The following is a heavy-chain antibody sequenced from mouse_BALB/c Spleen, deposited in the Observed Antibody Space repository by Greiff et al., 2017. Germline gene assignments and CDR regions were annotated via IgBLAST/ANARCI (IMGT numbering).Heavy chain of an antibody. D-gene: IGHD1-1*01. J-gene: IGHJ4*01. Sequence: QVQLQQSGPGLVAPSQSLSITCTVSGFSLTSYGVHWVRQPPGKGLEWLGVIWAGGSTNYNSALMSRLSISKDNSKSQVFLKMNSLQTDDTAMYYCARGGHYGSSYGAMDYWGQGTSVTVSS. CDR2: IWAGGST. CDR1: GFSLTSYG. CDR3: ARGGHYGSSYGAMDY. V-gene: IGHV2-9*02.